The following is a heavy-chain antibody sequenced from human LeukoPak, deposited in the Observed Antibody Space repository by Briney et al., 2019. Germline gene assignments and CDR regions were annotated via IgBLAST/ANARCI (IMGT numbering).Heavy chain of an antibody. V-gene: IGHV4-31*03. J-gene: IGHJ5*02. Sequence: SETLSLTCTVSGGSISGYCWSWIRQHPGKGLEWIGYIYYSGSTYYNPSLKSRLTISVDTSKNQFSLKLSSVTAADTAVYYCARVGGYYARDPWGQGTLVTVSS. D-gene: IGHD2-2*01. CDR3: ARVGGYYARDP. CDR1: GGSISGYC. CDR2: IYYSGST.